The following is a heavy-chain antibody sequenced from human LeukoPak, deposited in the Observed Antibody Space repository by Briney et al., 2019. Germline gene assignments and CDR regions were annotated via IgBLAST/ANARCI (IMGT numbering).Heavy chain of an antibody. V-gene: IGHV3-48*03. CDR2: ISSSGSTI. J-gene: IGHJ4*02. D-gene: IGHD5-18*01. Sequence: PGGSLRLSCAASGFTFSSYEMNWVRQAPGKGLEWVSCISSSGSTIYYADSVKVRFTISRDNAKNSLYLQMNSLRAEDTAVYYCARVRVQLWSYYFDYWGQGTLVTVSS. CDR1: GFTFSSYE. CDR3: ARVRVQLWSYYFDY.